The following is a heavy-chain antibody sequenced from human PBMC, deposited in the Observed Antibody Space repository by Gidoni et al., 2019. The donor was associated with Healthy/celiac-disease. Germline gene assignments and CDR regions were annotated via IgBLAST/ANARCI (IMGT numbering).Heavy chain of an antibody. J-gene: IGHJ4*02. CDR3: ARLRFGELYDY. V-gene: IGHV4-39*01. CDR2: IYYSGST. D-gene: IGHD3-10*01. Sequence: QLQLQESGPGLVKPSETLSLTCTVSGGSISSSSYYWGWIRQPPGKGLEWIGSIYYSGSTYYNPSLKSRVTISVDTSKNQFSLKLSSVTAADTAVYYCARLRFGELYDYWGQGTLVTVSS. CDR1: GGSISSSSYY.